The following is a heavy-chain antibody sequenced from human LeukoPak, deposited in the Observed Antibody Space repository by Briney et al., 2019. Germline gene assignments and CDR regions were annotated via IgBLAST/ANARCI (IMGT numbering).Heavy chain of an antibody. V-gene: IGHV3-23*01. CDR2: ISNSGGST. CDR3: AKGQSGFDY. CDR1: GFTVSSNY. Sequence: GGSLRLSCAASGFTVSSNYMNWVRQAPGKGLEWVSGISNSGGSTHYADSVKGRFSISRDNSKNTLYLQMNSLRAEDTAVYYCAKGQSGFDYWGQGTLVTVSS. J-gene: IGHJ4*02.